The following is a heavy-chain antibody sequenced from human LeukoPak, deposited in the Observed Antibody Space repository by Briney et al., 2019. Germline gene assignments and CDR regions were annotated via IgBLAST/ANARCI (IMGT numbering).Heavy chain of an antibody. CDR2: IWYDGSNK. D-gene: IGHD5-12*01. V-gene: IGHV3-33*08. J-gene: IGHJ4*02. Sequence: PGGSLRLSCAASGFAFSGSAIHWVRQAPGKGLEWVAVIWYDGSNKYYADSVKGRFTISRDNSKNTLYLQMNSLRAEDTAVYYCARDRRVASLDYWGQGTLVTVSS. CDR3: ARDRRVASLDY. CDR1: GFAFSGSA.